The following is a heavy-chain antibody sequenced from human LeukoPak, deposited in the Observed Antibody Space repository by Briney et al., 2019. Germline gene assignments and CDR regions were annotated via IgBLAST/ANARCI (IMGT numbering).Heavy chain of an antibody. J-gene: IGHJ4*02. CDR1: GFTFSSYG. D-gene: IGHD3-22*01. CDR2: ICGSGGST. Sequence: PGGTLRLSCAASGFTFSSYGMSWVRQAPGKGLEWVSAICGSGGSTYYADSVKGRLTISRDNSKNTLYLQMNSLRAEDTAVYYCAKESLILLYYYDSSGYDDYWGQGTLVTVSS. CDR3: AKESLILLYYYDSSGYDDY. V-gene: IGHV3-23*01.